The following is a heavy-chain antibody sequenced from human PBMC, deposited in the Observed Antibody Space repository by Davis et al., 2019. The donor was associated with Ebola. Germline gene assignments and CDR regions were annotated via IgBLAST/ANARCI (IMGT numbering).Heavy chain of an antibody. CDR3: ARGRSPPYGDYFWFDP. CDR1: GGTFGSYA. D-gene: IGHD4-17*01. CDR2: IIPIFGTA. J-gene: IGHJ5*02. Sequence: SVKVSCKASGGTFGSYAISWVRQAPGQGLEWMGGIIPIFGTANYAQKFQGRVTITADESTSTAYMELSSLRSEDTAVYYCARGRSPPYGDYFWFDPWGQGTLVTVSS. V-gene: IGHV1-69*13.